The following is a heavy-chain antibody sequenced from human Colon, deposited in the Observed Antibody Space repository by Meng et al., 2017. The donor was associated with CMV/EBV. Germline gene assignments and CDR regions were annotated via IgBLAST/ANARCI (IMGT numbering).Heavy chain of an antibody. D-gene: IGHD2-2*02. CDR2: ISSSGNII. J-gene: IGHJ1*01. CDR1: GFNFNDYA. V-gene: IGHV3-48*03. CDR3: AREGGYCSSTSCYTPPEYFQH. Sequence: GESLKISCAASGFNFNDYAITWVRQAPGKGLEWVSYISSSGNIIYYADSVKGRFTISRDNAKNSLYLQMNSLRAEDTAVYYCAREGGYCSSTSCYTPPEYFQHWGQGTLVTVSS.